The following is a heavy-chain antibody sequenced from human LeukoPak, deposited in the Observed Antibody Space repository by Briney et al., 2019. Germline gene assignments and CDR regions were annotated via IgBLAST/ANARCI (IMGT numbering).Heavy chain of an antibody. J-gene: IGHJ4*02. V-gene: IGHV4-4*07. Sequence: SETLSLTCTVSGGSISSYYWSWIRQPAGKGLEWIGRIYTSGSTNYNPSLKSRVTMSVDTSKNQFSLKLSSVTAADTAVYYCARGGPLYDFWSGHATIWGQGTLVTVSS. D-gene: IGHD3-3*01. CDR2: IYTSGST. CDR1: GGSISSYY. CDR3: ARGGPLYDFWSGHATI.